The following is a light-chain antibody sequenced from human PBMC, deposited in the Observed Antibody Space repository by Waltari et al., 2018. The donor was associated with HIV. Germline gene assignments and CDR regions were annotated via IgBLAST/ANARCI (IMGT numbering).Light chain of an antibody. CDR3: QSADRSVTYLI. CDR2: KDR. J-gene: IGLJ2*01. CDR1: ALPKQY. Sequence: SYELTQPPSVSVSPGQTARITCSGDALPKQYAYWYQQKPGQAPVLVIYKDRERPPGIPERFSGSSSGTTVTLTISGVQAEDEADYYCQSADRSVTYLIFGGGTKLTVL. V-gene: IGLV3-25*03.